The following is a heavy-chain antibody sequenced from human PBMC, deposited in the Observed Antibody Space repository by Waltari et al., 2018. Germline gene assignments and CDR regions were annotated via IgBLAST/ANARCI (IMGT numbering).Heavy chain of an antibody. CDR3: AKDRGSGRIYFDS. V-gene: IGHV3-23*01. D-gene: IGHD3-10*01. CDR2: IRGSGGTS. Sequence: VQLLESGGDLIQPGGSLRLSCAASGFTFSHFAITWVRQAPGKRLGCVSSIRGSGGTSYYTDSVTGRFTISRDNSENTLYLHMNSLRAEDSAIYYCAKDRGSGRIYFDSWGRGTLVAVSS. J-gene: IGHJ4*02. CDR1: GFTFSHFA.